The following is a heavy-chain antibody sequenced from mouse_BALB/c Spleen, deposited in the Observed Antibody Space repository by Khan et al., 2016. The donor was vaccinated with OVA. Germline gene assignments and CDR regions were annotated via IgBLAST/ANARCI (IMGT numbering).Heavy chain of an antibody. J-gene: IGHJ2*01. D-gene: IGHD1-3*01. Sequence: VELVESGGDLVKPGGSLKLSCAASGFTFSSYSMSWVRQPPGKGLEWLGVIWAGGSTNYNSALMSRLSISKDNSKSQVFLKMNSLQTDDTAMYYCARLEDIWGQGTTLTVSS. V-gene: IGHV2-9*02. CDR2: IWAGGST. CDR1: GFTFSSYS. CDR3: ARLEDI.